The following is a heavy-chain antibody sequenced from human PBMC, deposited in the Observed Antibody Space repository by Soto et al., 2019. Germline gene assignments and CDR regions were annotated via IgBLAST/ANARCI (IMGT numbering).Heavy chain of an antibody. J-gene: IGHJ6*02. CDR2: IMPTFGSA. V-gene: IGHV1-69*06. D-gene: IGHD3-22*01. CDR3: ARDPSLTYYYDSSGYFGMDV. Sequence: SVKVSCKASGGTFSSHGIAWVRQVPGQGLEWMGGIMPTFGSATYAPKFQGRVTISADTSISTAYMELSRLRSDDTAVYYCARDPSLTYYYDSSGYFGMDVWGQGTTVTVSS. CDR1: GGTFSSHG.